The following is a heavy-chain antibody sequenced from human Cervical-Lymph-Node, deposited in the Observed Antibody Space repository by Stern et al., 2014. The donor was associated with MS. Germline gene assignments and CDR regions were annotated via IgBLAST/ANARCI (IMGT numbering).Heavy chain of an antibody. CDR1: GFTFSSYG. CDR2: VWYDGSNK. Sequence: MQLVESGGGVVQPGRSLRLSCAASGFTFSSYGMYWVRQAPGKGLAWVAVVWYDGSNKYYADSVKGRFTISRDNSKNTLYLQMTSLRAEDTAVYYCARDGYCSGGSCYSYFDYWGQGTLVTVSS. V-gene: IGHV3-33*01. J-gene: IGHJ4*02. D-gene: IGHD2-15*01. CDR3: ARDGYCSGGSCYSYFDY.